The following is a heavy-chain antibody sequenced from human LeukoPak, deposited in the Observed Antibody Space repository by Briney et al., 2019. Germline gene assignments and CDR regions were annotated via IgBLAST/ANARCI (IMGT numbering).Heavy chain of an antibody. CDR3: AREDYGSGSYRYYFDY. Sequence: GGSLRLSCAASGFPFSDYGMYWVRQAPGKGLEWLAVISHDGNNKYYADSVKGRITISRDNSINTLYLQMNSLRAEDTAVYYCAREDYGSGSYRYYFDYWGQGTLVTVSS. D-gene: IGHD3-10*01. V-gene: IGHV3-30*03. CDR2: ISHDGNNK. CDR1: GFPFSDYG. J-gene: IGHJ4*02.